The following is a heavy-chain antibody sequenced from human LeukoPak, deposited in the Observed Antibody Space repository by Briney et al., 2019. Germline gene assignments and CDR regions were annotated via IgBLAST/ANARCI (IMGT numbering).Heavy chain of an antibody. CDR2: INPNSGGT. V-gene: IGHV1-2*02. CDR1: GYTFTGYY. Sequence: ASVKVSCKASGYTFTGYYMHWVRQAPGQGFEWMGWINPNSGGTNYAQKFQGRVTMTRDTSISTAYMELSRLRSDDTAVYYCARGFKKVQLWLRLHYFDYWGQGTLVTVSS. CDR3: ARGFKKVQLWLRLHYFDY. D-gene: IGHD5-18*01. J-gene: IGHJ4*02.